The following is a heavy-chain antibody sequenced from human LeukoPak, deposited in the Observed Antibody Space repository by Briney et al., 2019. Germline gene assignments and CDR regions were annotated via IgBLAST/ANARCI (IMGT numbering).Heavy chain of an antibody. V-gene: IGHV4-59*08. J-gene: IGHJ4*02. CDR3: ARHFAYSSSSYFDY. D-gene: IGHD6-6*01. CDR2: VYYTGST. CDR1: GGSVSSYY. Sequence: SETLSLTCSVSGGSVSSYYWSWIRPPPGKGLEWIGYVYYTGSTNYNSSLKSRVTMFEDKSKNQFSLRLYSVTVADTAVYYCARHFAYSSSSYFDYWGQGSLVTVSS.